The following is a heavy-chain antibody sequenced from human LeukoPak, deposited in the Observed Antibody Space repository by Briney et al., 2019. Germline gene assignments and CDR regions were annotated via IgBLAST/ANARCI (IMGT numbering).Heavy chain of an antibody. CDR1: GYTFTSYG. CDR3: ARDDTGIVGARGFDY. J-gene: IGHJ4*02. CDR2: ISAYNGNT. V-gene: IGHV1-18*01. D-gene: IGHD1-26*01. Sequence: GVSVKVSCKASGYTFTSYGISWVRQAPGRGLEWMGWISAYNGNTNYAQKLQGRVTMTTDTSTSTAYMELRSLRSDDTAVYYCARDDTGIVGARGFDYWGQGTLVTVSS.